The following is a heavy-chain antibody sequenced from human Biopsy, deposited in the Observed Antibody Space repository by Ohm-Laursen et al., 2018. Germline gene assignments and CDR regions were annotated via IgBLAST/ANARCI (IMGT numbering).Heavy chain of an antibody. Sequence: GALSLTCAVSGGSISSYYWSWIPQPPGTGLEWIGYIYYTGSTNYTPSLKSRVTISVDTPMNHLPLRLTFVTAADTAVYYCARHAPSYSGSYWRYFDLWGRGTLVTVSS. D-gene: IGHD1-26*01. CDR2: IYYTGST. CDR1: GGSISSYY. V-gene: IGHV4-59*08. CDR3: ARHAPSYSGSYWRYFDL. J-gene: IGHJ2*01.